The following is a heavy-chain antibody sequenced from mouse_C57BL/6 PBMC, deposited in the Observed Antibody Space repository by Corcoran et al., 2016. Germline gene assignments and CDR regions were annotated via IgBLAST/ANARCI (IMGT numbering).Heavy chain of an antibody. J-gene: IGHJ4*01. V-gene: IGHV3-6*01. CDR3: ARELRAMDY. CDR1: GYSITSGYY. Sequence: DVQLQESGPGLVKPSRSLSLTCSVTGYSITSGYYWNWIRQFPGNKLEWMGYISYDGSNNYNPSLKNRISITRDTSKNQFFLKLNSVTTEDTATYYCARELRAMDYWGQGTSVTVSS. CDR2: ISYDGSN.